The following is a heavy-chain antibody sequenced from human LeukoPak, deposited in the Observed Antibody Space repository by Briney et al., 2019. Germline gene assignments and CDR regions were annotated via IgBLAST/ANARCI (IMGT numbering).Heavy chain of an antibody. J-gene: IGHJ4*02. D-gene: IGHD3-22*01. Sequence: GGSLRLSCAASGFTFSSYAMSWVRQAPGKGLEWVSAISGSGGSTYYADSVKGRFTISRDNSKNTLYLQMNSLRAEDTAVYYCVKTDSSGYIVYWGQGTLVTVSS. CDR1: GFTFSSYA. CDR2: ISGSGGST. V-gene: IGHV3-23*01. CDR3: VKTDSSGYIVY.